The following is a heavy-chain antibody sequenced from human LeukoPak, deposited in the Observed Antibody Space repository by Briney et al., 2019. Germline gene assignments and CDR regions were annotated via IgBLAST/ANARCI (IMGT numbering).Heavy chain of an antibody. Sequence: GGSLRLSCVASGFTFSSYWMHWVRQDPGKGLVRASRINGDGRNINYADSVRGRFTISRDNAKNTLYLQMNTLRVEDTAVYYCTRDLMDYDVSTGLHHYYMDVWGQGTTVTVSS. D-gene: IGHD3-9*01. V-gene: IGHV3-74*01. J-gene: IGHJ6*02. CDR2: INGDGRNI. CDR1: GFTFSSYW. CDR3: TRDLMDYDVSTGLHHYYMDV.